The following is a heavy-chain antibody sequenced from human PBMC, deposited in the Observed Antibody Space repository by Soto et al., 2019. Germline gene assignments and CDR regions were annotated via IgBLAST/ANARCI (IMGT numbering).Heavy chain of an antibody. V-gene: IGHV4-34*01. CDR1: GGSFSGYY. D-gene: IGHD6-19*01. J-gene: IGHJ4*02. CDR2: INHSGST. CDR3: ARGQGIAVAGTRFDY. Sequence: SETLSLTCAVYGGSFSGYYWSWIRQPPGKGLEWIGEINHSGSTNYNPSLKSRVTISVDTSKNQFSLKLSSVTAADTAVYYCARGQGIAVAGTRFDYWGQGTLVTVSS.